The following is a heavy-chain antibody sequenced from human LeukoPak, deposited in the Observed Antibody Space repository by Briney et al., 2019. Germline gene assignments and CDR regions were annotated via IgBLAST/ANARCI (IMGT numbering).Heavy chain of an antibody. CDR1: GGSISSGGYS. J-gene: IGHJ5*02. D-gene: IGHD2-15*01. CDR2: IYHSGST. Sequence: SETLSLTCAVSGGSISSGGYSWSWIRQPPGKGLEWIGYIYHSGSTYYNPSLKSRVTISVDRSKNQFSLKLSSVTAADTAVYYCARGPYCSGGSCYSAWCDPWGQGTLVTVSS. V-gene: IGHV4-30-2*01. CDR3: ARGPYCSGGSCYSAWCDP.